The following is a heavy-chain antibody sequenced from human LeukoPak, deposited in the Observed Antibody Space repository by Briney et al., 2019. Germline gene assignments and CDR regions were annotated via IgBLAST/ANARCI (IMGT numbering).Heavy chain of an antibody. Sequence: SETLSLTCAVYGGSFSGYYWSWIHQPPGKGLEWIGEINHSGSTNYNPSLKSRVTISVDTSKNQFSLKLSSVTAADTAVYYCARGSTVTTTDPNYYYYGMDVWGQGTTVTVSS. CDR1: GGSFSGYY. CDR3: ARGSTVTTTDPNYYYYGMDV. V-gene: IGHV4-34*01. D-gene: IGHD4-11*01. J-gene: IGHJ6*02. CDR2: INHSGST.